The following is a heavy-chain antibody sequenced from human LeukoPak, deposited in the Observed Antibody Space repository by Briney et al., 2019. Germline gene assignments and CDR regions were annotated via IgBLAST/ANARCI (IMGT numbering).Heavy chain of an antibody. Sequence: NPSETLSLTCTVSGGSISSYYWSWIRQPPGKGLEWIGYIYYSGSTNYNPSLKSRVTISVDTSKNQFSLKLSSVTAADTAVYYCERGSLVRWNRARNWFDPWGQGTLVTVSS. V-gene: IGHV4-59*12. CDR3: ERGSLVRWNRARNWFDP. J-gene: IGHJ5*02. CDR2: IYYSGST. CDR1: GGSISSYY. D-gene: IGHD3-10*01.